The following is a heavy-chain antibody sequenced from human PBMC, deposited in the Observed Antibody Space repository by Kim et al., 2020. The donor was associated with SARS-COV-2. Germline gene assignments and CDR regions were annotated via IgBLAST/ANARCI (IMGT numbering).Heavy chain of an antibody. Sequence: GGSLRLSCAASGFTFSSYAMSWVRQAPGKGLEWVSAISGSGGSTYYADSVKGRFTISRDNSKNTLYLQMNSLRAEDTAVYYCAKDPYFDDYGDSYWYFDLWGRGTLVTVSS. CDR1: GFTFSSYA. CDR2: ISGSGGST. J-gene: IGHJ2*01. D-gene: IGHD4-17*01. CDR3: AKDPYFDDYGDSYWYFDL. V-gene: IGHV3-23*01.